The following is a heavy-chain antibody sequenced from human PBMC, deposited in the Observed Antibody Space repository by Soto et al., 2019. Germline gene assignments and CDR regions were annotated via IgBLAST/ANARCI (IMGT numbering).Heavy chain of an antibody. CDR1: GGSFSGYY. CDR3: ARKNGSWGPRNYYYYMDV. D-gene: IGHD3-10*01. J-gene: IGHJ6*03. CDR2: SNNSGST. V-gene: IGHV4-34*01. Sequence: QVQLRQWGAGLLKHSETLSLTCAVYGGSFSGYYWSWIREPPGKGLEWIGESNNSGSTHYHPSLKSRGSLTVVMSKNQFSLKLSSVTAAYTAVDYCARKNGSWGPRNYYYYMDVWGKGTTVTVSS.